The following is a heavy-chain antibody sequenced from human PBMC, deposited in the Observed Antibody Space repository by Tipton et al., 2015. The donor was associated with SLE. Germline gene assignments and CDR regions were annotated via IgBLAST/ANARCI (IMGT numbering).Heavy chain of an antibody. CDR3: ARGLSSLVGFYYYYYMDV. J-gene: IGHJ6*03. V-gene: IGHV4-39*07. CDR1: GGSISSDSYF. CDR2: INHSGST. D-gene: IGHD2-8*02. Sequence: TLSLTCTVSGGSISSDSYFWGWIRQPPGKGLEWIGEINHSGSTTYNPSLKSRVTISIDTSKNQFSLKLSSVTAADTAVYYCARGLSSLVGFYYYYYMDVWGKGTTVTVSS.